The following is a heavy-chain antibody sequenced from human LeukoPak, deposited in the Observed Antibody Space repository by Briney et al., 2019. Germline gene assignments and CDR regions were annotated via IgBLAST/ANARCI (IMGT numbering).Heavy chain of an antibody. Sequence: PGGSLRLSCAASGFTFSDYWMTWVRQAPGKGLEWIGYIYYSGSTNYNPSLKSRVTISVDTSKNQFSLKLSSVTAADTAVYYCAREIAGDYYMDVWGKGTTVTVSS. D-gene: IGHD3-10*01. CDR2: IYYSGST. CDR3: AREIAGDYYMDV. CDR1: GFTFSDYW. V-gene: IGHV4-59*01. J-gene: IGHJ6*03.